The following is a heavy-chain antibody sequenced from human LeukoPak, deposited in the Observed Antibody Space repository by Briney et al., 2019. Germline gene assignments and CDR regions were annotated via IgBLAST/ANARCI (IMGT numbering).Heavy chain of an antibody. D-gene: IGHD1-26*01. CDR1: DYSISSGYY. Sequence: PSETLSLTCAVSDYSISSGYYWGWIRQPPGKGLEWIGSIHHSGATYYNPSLNSRVMISVDTSKNQFSLKMNSVTAADTAVYYCATLLLEGATRRAGGYWGQGILVTVSS. CDR3: ATLLLEGATRRAGGY. J-gene: IGHJ4*02. CDR2: IHHSGAT. V-gene: IGHV4-38-2*01.